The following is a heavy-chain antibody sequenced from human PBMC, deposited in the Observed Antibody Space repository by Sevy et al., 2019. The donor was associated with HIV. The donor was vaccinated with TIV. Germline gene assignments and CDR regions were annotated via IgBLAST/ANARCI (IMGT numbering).Heavy chain of an antibody. J-gene: IGHJ5*02. CDR3: ARAPGAYGSGTYNWFDP. D-gene: IGHD3-10*01. CDR2: IYWNDDK. CDR1: GFSLSTSGVG. V-gene: IGHV2-5*01. Sequence: SGPTLVKPTQTLTLTCTFSGFSLSTSGVGVGWIRQPPGKALEWLALIYWNDDKRYSPSLKSRLTITKDTSKNQVVLTMTNMDPWDTATYYCARAPGAYGSGTYNWFDPWGQGTLVTVSS.